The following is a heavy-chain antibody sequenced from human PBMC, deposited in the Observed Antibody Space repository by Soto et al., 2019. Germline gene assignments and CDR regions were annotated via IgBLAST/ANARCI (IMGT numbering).Heavy chain of an antibody. CDR3: ARHTHYYDSSGYPSDWFDP. J-gene: IGHJ5*02. V-gene: IGHV4-39*01. CDR1: GGSISSSSYY. Sequence: PSETLSLTCTVSGGSISSSSYYWGWIRQPPGKGLERIGSIYYSGSTYYNPSLKSRVTISVDTSKNQFSLKLSSVTAADTAVYYCARHTHYYDSSGYPSDWFDPWGQGTLVTVSS. D-gene: IGHD3-22*01. CDR2: IYYSGST.